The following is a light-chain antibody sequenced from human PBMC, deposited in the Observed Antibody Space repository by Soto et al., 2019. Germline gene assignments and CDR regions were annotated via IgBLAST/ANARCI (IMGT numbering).Light chain of an antibody. V-gene: IGKV3-20*01. CDR1: QSVSSSY. Sequence: EIVLTQSPGTLSLSPGERATLSCRASQSVSSSYLAWYQQKPGQAPRLFIYGASRRATGIPDRFSGSGSGTDFTLTISRLEPEDFAVYYCHQDDSSPLTFGGGTKVEIK. CDR3: HQDDSSPLT. CDR2: GAS. J-gene: IGKJ4*01.